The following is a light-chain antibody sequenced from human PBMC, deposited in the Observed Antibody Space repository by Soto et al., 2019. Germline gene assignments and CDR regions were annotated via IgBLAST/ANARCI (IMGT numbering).Light chain of an antibody. V-gene: IGLV8-61*01. J-gene: IGLJ3*02. Sequence: QAVVTQEPSFSVSPGGTVTLTCGLSSGSVSTSYYPSWYQQTPGQAPRTLIYSTNTRSSGVPDRFSGSILGNKAALTITGAQADDESAYYCVVYMGSGIWVFGGGTKLTVL. CDR1: SGSVSTSYY. CDR2: STN. CDR3: VVYMGSGIWV.